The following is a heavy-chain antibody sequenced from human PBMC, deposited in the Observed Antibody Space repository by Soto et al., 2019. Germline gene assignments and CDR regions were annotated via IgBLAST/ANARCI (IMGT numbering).Heavy chain of an antibody. CDR3: ASDIRSKWYFY. V-gene: IGHV4-59*08. CDR2: IYYSGST. D-gene: IGHD2-15*01. Sequence: SETLSLTCTVSGGSISNYYWSWFRQPPGKGLEWLGYIYYSGSTNYNPSLRGRVSISVDTSKNQFSLRLSSVTAADTAVYYCASDIRSKWYFYWGQGILVTVSS. CDR1: GGSISNYY. J-gene: IGHJ4*02.